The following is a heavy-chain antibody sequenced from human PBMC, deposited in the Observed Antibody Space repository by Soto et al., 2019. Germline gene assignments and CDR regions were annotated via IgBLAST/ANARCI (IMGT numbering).Heavy chain of an antibody. CDR1: GFTFSSYG. D-gene: IGHD3-10*01. V-gene: IGHV3-30*18. J-gene: IGHJ6*02. CDR3: AKDRPSMVRGVPNYGMDV. CDR2: ISYDGSNK. Sequence: GGSLRLSCAASGFTFSSYGMHWVRQAPGKGPEWVAVISYDGSNKYYADSVKGRFTISRDNSKNTLYLQMNSLRAEDTAVYYCAKDRPSMVRGVPNYGMDVWGQGTTVTVSS.